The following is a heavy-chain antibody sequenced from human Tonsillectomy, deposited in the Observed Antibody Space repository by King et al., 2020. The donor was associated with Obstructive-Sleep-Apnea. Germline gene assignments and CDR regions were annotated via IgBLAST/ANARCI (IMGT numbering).Heavy chain of an antibody. CDR3: ARAVYYDSSGNHHFDY. CDR2: ISSSSSTI. V-gene: IGHV3-48*04. J-gene: IGHJ4*02. D-gene: IGHD3-22*01. CDR1: GFTFSSYS. Sequence: VQLVESGGGLVQPGGSLRLSCGASGFTFSSYSMNWVRQAPGKGREWVSYISSSSSTIYYADSVQGRFTISRDDAKNSLCLQMNRLRAEDTAVYYCARAVYYDSSGNHHFDYWGQGTLVTVSS.